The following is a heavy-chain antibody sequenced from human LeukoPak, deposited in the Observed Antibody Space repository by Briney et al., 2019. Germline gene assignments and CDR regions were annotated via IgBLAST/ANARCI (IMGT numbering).Heavy chain of an antibody. CDR2: ISAYNDNT. CDR3: ARAYYYDSSGYFIDY. V-gene: IGHV1-18*01. Sequence: ASVKVSCKASGYTFTSYGISWVRQAPGQGLEWMGWISAYNDNTNYAQKLQGRVTMTTDTSTSTAYMELRSLRSDDTAVYYCARAYYYDSSGYFIDYWGQGTLVTVSS. D-gene: IGHD3-22*01. CDR1: GYTFTSYG. J-gene: IGHJ4*02.